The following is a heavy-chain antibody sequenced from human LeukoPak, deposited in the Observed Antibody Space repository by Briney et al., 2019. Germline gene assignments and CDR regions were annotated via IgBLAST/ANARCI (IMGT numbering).Heavy chain of an antibody. D-gene: IGHD4-17*01. CDR3: ARSQTYGDHPPFDY. CDR2: INTNTGNP. V-gene: IGHV7-4-1*02. Sequence: ASVKVSCKASGYSFTSSAMNWVRQAPGQGLEWMGWINTNTGNPTYAQGFTGRFVFSLDTSVSTAYIQISSLKTEDTAVYFCARSQTYGDHPPFDYWGQGTLVTVSS. J-gene: IGHJ4*02. CDR1: GYSFTSSA.